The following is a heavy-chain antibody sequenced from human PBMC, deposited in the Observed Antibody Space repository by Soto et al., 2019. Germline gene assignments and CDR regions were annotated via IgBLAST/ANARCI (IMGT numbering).Heavy chain of an antibody. CDR1: GYIFTNYY. Sequence: ASGRVSCKASGYIFTNYYIHWVRQAPGQGLEWMAIINPLPTSGSTNYAQKFQGRVTVTRDTSTSTVYLELSSLRSDDTAVYYCARDLAAAAYWGQGTLVTVSS. J-gene: IGHJ4*02. D-gene: IGHD6-13*01. CDR3: ARDLAAAAY. CDR2: INPLPTSGST. V-gene: IGHV1-46*01.